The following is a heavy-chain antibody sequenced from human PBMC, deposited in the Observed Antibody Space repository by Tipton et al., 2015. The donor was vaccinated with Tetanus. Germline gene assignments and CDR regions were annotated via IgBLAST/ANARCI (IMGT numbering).Heavy chain of an antibody. CDR1: GGSINNYY. J-gene: IGHJ5*02. D-gene: IGHD3-10*01. CDR2: ISYSGST. Sequence: TLSLTCTVSGGSINNYYWSWIRQPPGKGLEWIGYISYSGSTNYNPSLKSRVTISVDTSKNQFSLKLSSVTAADTAVYYCARGIMVRGVSRFDPWGQGTLVTVSS. CDR3: ARGIMVRGVSRFDP. V-gene: IGHV4-59*01.